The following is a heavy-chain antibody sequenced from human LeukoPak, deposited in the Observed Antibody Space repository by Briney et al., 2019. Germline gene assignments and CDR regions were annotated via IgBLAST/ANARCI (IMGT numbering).Heavy chain of an antibody. D-gene: IGHD3-10*01. J-gene: IGHJ4*02. CDR3: ASSLDPMVRGVISPPLDY. CDR2: INPSGGST. Sequence: GASVKVSCKASGYTFTSYYMHWVRQAPGQGLEWMGIINPSGGSTSYAQKFQGRVTMTRDTSTSTVYMELSSLRSEDTAVYYCASSLDPMVRGVISPPLDYWGQGTLVTASS. CDR1: GYTFTSYY. V-gene: IGHV1-46*01.